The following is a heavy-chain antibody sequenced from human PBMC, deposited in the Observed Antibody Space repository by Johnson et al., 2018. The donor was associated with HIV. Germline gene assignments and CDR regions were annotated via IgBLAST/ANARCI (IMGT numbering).Heavy chain of an antibody. J-gene: IGHJ3*02. CDR3: AREPSIAAAGGEGAFDR. Sequence: QVQLVESGGGVVQPGRSLRLSCAASGFTFSSYAMHWVRQAPGKGLEWVAVISYDGSYQYYADSATGRFTISRDNSKNTLYLQMNSLRAEDTAVYYCAREPSIAAAGGEGAFDRWGQGTMVTVSA. CDR2: ISYDGSYQ. V-gene: IGHV3-30*04. CDR1: GFTFSSYA. D-gene: IGHD6-13*01.